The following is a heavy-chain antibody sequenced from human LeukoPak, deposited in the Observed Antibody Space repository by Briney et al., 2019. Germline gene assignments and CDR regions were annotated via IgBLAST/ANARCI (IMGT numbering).Heavy chain of an antibody. D-gene: IGHD2-21*01. CDR1: GGSISSYY. J-gene: IGHJ3*02. CDR3: ARDRASVVIAITSAFDI. CDR2: IYTSGST. Sequence: SETLSLTCTVSGGSISSYYWSWIRQPAGKGLAWNGRIYTSGSTNYNPSLKSRVTMSVDTSKNQFSLKLSSVTAADTAVYYCARDRASVVIAITSAFDIWGQGTMVTVSS. V-gene: IGHV4-4*07.